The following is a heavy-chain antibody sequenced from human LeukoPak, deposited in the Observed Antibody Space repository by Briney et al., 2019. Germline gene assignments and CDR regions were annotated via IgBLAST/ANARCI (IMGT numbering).Heavy chain of an antibody. CDR2: IYYSGST. CDR3: ARSDTAMVSP. V-gene: IGHV4-59*08. Sequence: SETLSLTCAVYGGSFSGYYWSWIRQPPGKGLEWIGYIYYSGSTNYNPSLKSRVTISVDTSKNQFSLKLSSVTAADTAVYYCARSDTAMVSPWGQGTLVTVSS. J-gene: IGHJ5*02. CDR1: GGSFSGYY. D-gene: IGHD5-18*01.